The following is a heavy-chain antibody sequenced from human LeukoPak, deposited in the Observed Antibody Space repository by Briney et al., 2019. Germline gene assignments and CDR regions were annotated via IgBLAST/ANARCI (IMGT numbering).Heavy chain of an antibody. CDR3: ARLTPVTAGTPHFDY. CDR2: IYYSGST. J-gene: IGHJ4*02. Sequence: PSETLSLTCTVSGGSISSSSYYWGWIRQPPGKGLEWIGSIYYSGSTYYNPSLKSRVTISVDTSKNQFSLKLSSVTAADTAVYYCARLTPVTAGTPHFDYWGQGTLVTVSS. V-gene: IGHV4-39*01. CDR1: GGSISSSSYY. D-gene: IGHD6-13*01.